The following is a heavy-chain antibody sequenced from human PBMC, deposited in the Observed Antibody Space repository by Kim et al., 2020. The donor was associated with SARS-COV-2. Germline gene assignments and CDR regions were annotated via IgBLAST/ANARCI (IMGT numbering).Heavy chain of an antibody. CDR1: GGTMSSYY. J-gene: IGHJ5*02. D-gene: IGHD6-19*01. V-gene: IGHV4-59*01. CDR3: ARDLRAVAGTWVGYFDP. CDR2: MYDGGTT. Sequence: SETLSLTCSVSGGTMSSYYWTWIRQTPGKGLEWIGNMYDGGTTNYNPSLKSRVTISIDMSKNQFSLKLTSVTAADTTIYYCARDLRAVAGTWVGYFDPWG.